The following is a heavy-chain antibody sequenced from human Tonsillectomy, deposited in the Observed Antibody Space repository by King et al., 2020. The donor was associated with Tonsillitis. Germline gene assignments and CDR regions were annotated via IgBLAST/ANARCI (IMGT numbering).Heavy chain of an antibody. V-gene: IGHV4-59*01. CDR2: ISYSGSP. CDR1: GGSISSYY. D-gene: IGHD5-18*01. CDR3: ARDRGYTY. J-gene: IGHJ4*02. Sequence: VQLQESGPGLVKPSETLSLTCTVSGGSISSYYWSWMRQPPGKGLEWIWYISYSGSPSYNSSLKSRVTISIETSKNQFSLKLSSVTAADTAVYYCARDRGYTYWGQGILVIVSS.